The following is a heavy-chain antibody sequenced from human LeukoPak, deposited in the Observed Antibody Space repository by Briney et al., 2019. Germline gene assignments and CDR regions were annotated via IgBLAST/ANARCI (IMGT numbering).Heavy chain of an antibody. J-gene: IGHJ4*02. V-gene: IGHV4-59*12. D-gene: IGHD4-17*01. CDR2: IYYSGST. CDR3: ARNAVTTRSVRYFDY. CDR1: GGSISSYY. Sequence: PSETLSLTCTVSGGSISSYYWSWIRQPPGKGLEWIGYIYYSGSTYYNPSLKSRVTISVDTSKNQFSLKLSSVTAADTAVYYCARNAVTTRSVRYFDYWGQGTLVTVSS.